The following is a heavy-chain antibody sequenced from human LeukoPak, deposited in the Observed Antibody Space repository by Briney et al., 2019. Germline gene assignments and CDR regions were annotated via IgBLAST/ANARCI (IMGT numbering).Heavy chain of an antibody. CDR1: EGAFNSYA. Sequence: SVKVSCKASEGAFNSYAVSWVRQAPGHGLEWMGGIIPIFAKPNYAQKFQGRVTITADESTTTVYMDVTNLRSDDTAVYYCARGPGCRGGTCYHNYFDHWGQGTLLTVSS. CDR2: IIPIFAKP. CDR3: ARGPGCRGGTCYHNYFDH. V-gene: IGHV1-69*13. D-gene: IGHD2-15*01. J-gene: IGHJ4*02.